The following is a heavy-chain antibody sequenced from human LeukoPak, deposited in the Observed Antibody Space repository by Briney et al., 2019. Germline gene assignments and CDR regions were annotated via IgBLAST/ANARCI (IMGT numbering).Heavy chain of an antibody. CDR1: GFTFSSYA. Sequence: AGGSLRLSCAASGFTFSSYAVSWVRQAPGKGLEWVSAISGSGGSTYYADSVKGRFTISRDNSKNTLYLQMNSLRAEDTAVYYCAKKPYYDSSGYYPFDYWGQGTLVTVSS. CDR2: ISGSGGST. D-gene: IGHD3-22*01. CDR3: AKKPYYDSSGYYPFDY. J-gene: IGHJ4*02. V-gene: IGHV3-23*01.